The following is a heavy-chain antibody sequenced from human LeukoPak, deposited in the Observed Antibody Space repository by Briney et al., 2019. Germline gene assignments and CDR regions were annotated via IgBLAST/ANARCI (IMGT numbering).Heavy chain of an antibody. CDR3: ARDPGGGFWSGYYAPFDY. Sequence: GGSLRLSCAASGFTFSSYSMNWVRQAPGKGLEWVSSISSSSRYIYYADSVKGRFTISRDNAKNSLYLQMNSLRAEDMAVYYCARDPGGGFWSGYYAPFDYWGQGTLVTVSS. J-gene: IGHJ4*02. D-gene: IGHD3-3*01. V-gene: IGHV3-21*06. CDR2: ISSSSRYI. CDR1: GFTFSSYS.